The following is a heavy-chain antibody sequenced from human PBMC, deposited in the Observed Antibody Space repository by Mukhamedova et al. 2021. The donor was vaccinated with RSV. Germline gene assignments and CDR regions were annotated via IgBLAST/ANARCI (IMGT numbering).Heavy chain of an antibody. Sequence: GRIIPIFGTANYAQKFQGRVTITADESTSTAYMELSSLRSEDTAVYYCARDYDSSGYYSSFDYWGQGTPVTVSS. CDR3: ARDYDSSGYYSSFDY. CDR2: IIPIFGTA. J-gene: IGHJ4*02. D-gene: IGHD3-22*01. V-gene: IGHV1-69*15.